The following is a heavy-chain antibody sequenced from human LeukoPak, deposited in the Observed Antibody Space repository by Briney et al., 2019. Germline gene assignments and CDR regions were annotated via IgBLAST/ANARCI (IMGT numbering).Heavy chain of an antibody. D-gene: IGHD3-9*01. V-gene: IGHV3-33*01. CDR3: ARGEYYDILTGTFDY. CDR2: IWYDGSNK. Sequence: GGSLRLSCAASGFTFSSYGMHCVRQAPGKGLEWVAVIWYDGSNKYYAVSVKGRFTISRDNSKNTLYLQMNSLRAEDTAVYYCARGEYYDILTGTFDYWGQGTLVTVSS. CDR1: GFTFSSYG. J-gene: IGHJ4*02.